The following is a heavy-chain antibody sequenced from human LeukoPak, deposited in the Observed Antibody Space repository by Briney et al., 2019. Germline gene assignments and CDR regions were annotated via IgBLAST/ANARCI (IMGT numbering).Heavy chain of an antibody. V-gene: IGHV4-34*01. CDR2: INHSGST. CDR1: GGSFSGYY. J-gene: IGHJ4*02. Sequence: SETLSLTCAVYGGSFSGYYWSWLRQPPGKGLEWIGEINHSGSTNYNPSLKSRVTISVDTSKNQFSLKLSSVTAADTAVYYCARGRRPLLGYCSSTSCAKYSPFDYWGQGILVTVSS. CDR3: ARGRRPLLGYCSSTSCAKYSPFDY. D-gene: IGHD2-2*01.